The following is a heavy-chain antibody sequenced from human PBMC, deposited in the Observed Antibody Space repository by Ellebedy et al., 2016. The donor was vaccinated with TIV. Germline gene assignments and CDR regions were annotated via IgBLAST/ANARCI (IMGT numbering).Heavy chain of an antibody. D-gene: IGHD2-2*01. CDR2: ISAYNGNT. Sequence: ASVKVSXXASGYTFTSYGISWVRQAPGQGLEWMGWISAYNGNTNYAQKLQGRVTMTTDTSTSTAYMELRSLRSDDTAVYYCARVGAGRGYCSSTSCQDGGSDYWGQGTLVTVSS. J-gene: IGHJ4*02. CDR1: GYTFTSYG. CDR3: ARVGAGRGYCSSTSCQDGGSDY. V-gene: IGHV1-18*01.